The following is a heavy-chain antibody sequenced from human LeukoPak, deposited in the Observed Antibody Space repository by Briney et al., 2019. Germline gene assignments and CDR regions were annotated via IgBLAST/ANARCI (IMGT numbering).Heavy chain of an antibody. CDR3: ARHGGVSGTYFPPHHYGMDV. CDR1: GVPISSRSYY. Sequence: PSETLSLTCSVSGVPISSRSYYWGWIRQPPGKGLEWIGSMYFSGTTYYNPSLKSRVTMSVHTPENHLSLKLTSVTATDTAIYYCARHGGVSGTYFPPHHYGMDVWGQGTTVTVSS. CDR2: MYFSGTT. V-gene: IGHV4-39*01. D-gene: IGHD3-16*01. J-gene: IGHJ6*02.